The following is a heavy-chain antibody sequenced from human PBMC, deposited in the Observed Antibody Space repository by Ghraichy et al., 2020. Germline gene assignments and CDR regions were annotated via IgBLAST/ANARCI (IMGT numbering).Heavy chain of an antibody. CDR2: MKSENDGGTI. CDR1: GFTFSNAW. Sequence: LSLTCAGAGFTFSNAWMNWVRQAPGKGLEWVGRMKSENDGGTIDYAAPVKGRFTISRDDSKNTVYLQMNSLRSDDTAVYYCTTVMTTVTRDDTSDIWGRGTMVNVSS. V-gene: IGHV3-15*07. CDR3: TTVMTTVTRDDTSDI. J-gene: IGHJ3*02. D-gene: IGHD4-17*01.